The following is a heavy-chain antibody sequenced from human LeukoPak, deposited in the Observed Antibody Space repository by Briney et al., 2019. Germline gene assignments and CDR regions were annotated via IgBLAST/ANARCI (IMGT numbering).Heavy chain of an antibody. CDR1: GFTFSSYG. V-gene: IGHV3-30*18. CDR3: AKDRGYCSGGSCYPGWFDP. CDR2: ISYDGSNK. Sequence: GGSLRLSCAASGFTFSSYGMHWVRQAPGKGLEWVVVISYDGSNKYYADSVKGRFTISRDNSKNTLYLQMNSLRAEDTAVYYCAKDRGYCSGGSCYPGWFDPWGQGTLVTVSS. J-gene: IGHJ5*02. D-gene: IGHD2-15*01.